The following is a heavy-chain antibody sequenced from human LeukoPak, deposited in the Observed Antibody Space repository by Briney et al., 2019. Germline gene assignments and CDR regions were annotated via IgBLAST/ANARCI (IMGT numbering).Heavy chain of an antibody. CDR3: ARQLYGSDY. J-gene: IGHJ4*02. V-gene: IGHV4-34*01. CDR2: VNHSGYT. D-gene: IGHD4-17*01. CDR1: GVSFSTYY. Sequence: PSETLSLTCDVSGVSFSTYYWSWTRQSPEKGLEWIGEVNHSGYTNLNPSLKSRVTISVDTSKNQFSLKLSSVTAADTAVYYCARQLYGSDYWSQGTLVTVSS.